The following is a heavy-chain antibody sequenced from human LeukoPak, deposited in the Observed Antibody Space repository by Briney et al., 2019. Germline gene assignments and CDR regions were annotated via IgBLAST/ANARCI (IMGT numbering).Heavy chain of an antibody. Sequence: GGALRLSCAAAGCTFSSYCMHCVRQAPGKGLEGGAVICYEGSNKYYADSVKGRFTISRDNSKNTLYLQMNSLRAEDTAVYYCARELWLPPELGYYGMDVWEQGTTVSVSS. J-gene: IGHJ6*01. CDR1: GCTFSSYC. CDR3: ARELWLPPELGYYGMDV. V-gene: IGHV3-33*01. D-gene: IGHD5-18*01. CDR2: ICYEGSNK.